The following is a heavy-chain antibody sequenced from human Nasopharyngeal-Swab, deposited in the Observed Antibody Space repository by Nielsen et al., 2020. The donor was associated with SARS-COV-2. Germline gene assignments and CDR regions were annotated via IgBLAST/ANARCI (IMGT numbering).Heavy chain of an antibody. CDR3: AREVVGGLVDS. D-gene: IGHD1-26*01. V-gene: IGHV4-61*01. J-gene: IGHJ4*02. Sequence: SETLSLTCTVSGGSISSGSIRSYYWSWIRQPPGKGLEWIGYFSYTGITNYNPSLQSRVTISVDMSKNQFSLKLSSVAAAATAVYYCAREVVGGLVDSWGQGTLVTVSS. CDR1: GGSISSGSIRSYY. CDR2: FSYTGIT.